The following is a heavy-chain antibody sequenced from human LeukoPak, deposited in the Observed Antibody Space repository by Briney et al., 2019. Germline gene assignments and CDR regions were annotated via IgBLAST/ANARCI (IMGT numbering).Heavy chain of an antibody. CDR1: GGSIGSYY. Sequence: KPSETLSLTCTVSGGSIGSYYWSWIRQPPGKGLEWIGYIYYSGSTNYNPSLKSRVTISVDTSKNQFSLKMSSMTAADTVVYYCATAKGSVAGLIDYWGQGTLVTVSS. J-gene: IGHJ4*02. D-gene: IGHD6-19*01. V-gene: IGHV4-59*01. CDR3: ATAKGSVAGLIDY. CDR2: IYYSGST.